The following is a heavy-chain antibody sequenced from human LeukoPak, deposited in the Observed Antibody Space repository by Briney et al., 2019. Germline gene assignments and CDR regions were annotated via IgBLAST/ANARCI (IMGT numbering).Heavy chain of an antibody. CDR2: ISRGGSTK. V-gene: IGHV3-11*01. CDR1: GFTFSDYY. CDR3: HPPPDYSDY. Sequence: PGGSLRLSCAASGFTFSDYYMNWVRQAPGKGLEWVSYISRGGSTKYYADSVMGRFTISRDNPKNSLYLEMNSLKPEDTAVYYCHPPPDYSDYWGQGTLVTVSS. J-gene: IGHJ4*02.